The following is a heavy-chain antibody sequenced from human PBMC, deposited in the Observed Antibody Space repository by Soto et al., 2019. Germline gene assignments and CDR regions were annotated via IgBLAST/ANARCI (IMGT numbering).Heavy chain of an antibody. J-gene: IGHJ4*02. D-gene: IGHD2-15*01. CDR3: ARGKVVAATRYYFDY. V-gene: IGHV3-23*01. CDR2: ISGSGGST. Sequence: GGSLRLSCAASGFTFSSYAMSWVRQAPGKGLEWVSAISGSGGSTYYADSVKGRFTISRDNSKNTLYLQMNSLRAEDTAVYYCARGKVVAATRYYFDYWGQGTLVTVSS. CDR1: GFTFSSYA.